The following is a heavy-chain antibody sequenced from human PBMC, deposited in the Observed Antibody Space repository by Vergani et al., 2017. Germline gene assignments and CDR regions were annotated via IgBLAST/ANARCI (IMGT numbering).Heavy chain of an antibody. CDR2: IYYSGST. J-gene: IGHJ6*02. Sequence: QVQLQESGPGLVKPSQTLSLTCTVSGGSISSGGYYWSWIRQHPGKGLEWIGYIYYSGSTYYNPSLKSRVTISVDTSKNQFSLKLSSVTAADTAVYYCARDRTRLKAAGIAYYGMDVWGQGTTVTVSS. D-gene: IGHD6-13*01. CDR3: ARDRTRLKAAGIAYYGMDV. V-gene: IGHV4-31*03. CDR1: GGSISSGGYY.